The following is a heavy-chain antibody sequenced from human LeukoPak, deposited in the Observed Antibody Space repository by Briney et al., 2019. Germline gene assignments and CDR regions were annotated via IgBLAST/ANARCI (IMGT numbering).Heavy chain of an antibody. CDR1: GGSISSSSYY. J-gene: IGHJ4*02. D-gene: IGHD3-3*01. CDR2: IYYSGST. Sequence: SETLSLTCTVSGGSISSSSYYWGWIRQPPGKGLEWIGSIYYSGSTYYNPSLKSRVTISVDTSKNQFSLKLSSVTAADTAVYYCARDPFWSGPYYFDYWDQGTLVTVSS. V-gene: IGHV4-39*07. CDR3: ARDPFWSGPYYFDY.